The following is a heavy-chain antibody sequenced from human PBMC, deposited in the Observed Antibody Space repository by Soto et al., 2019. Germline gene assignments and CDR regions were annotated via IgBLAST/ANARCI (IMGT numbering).Heavy chain of an antibody. CDR1: GYTFTSYA. Sequence: ASVKVSCKASGYTFTSYAMHWVRQAPGQRLERMGWINAGNGNTKYSQKFQGRVTITRDTSASTAYMELSSLRSEDTAVYYCARGLNGSLSYFDYWGQVNLVTVSS. CDR2: INAGNGNT. CDR3: ARGLNGSLSYFDY. V-gene: IGHV1-3*01. J-gene: IGHJ4*02. D-gene: IGHD3-10*01.